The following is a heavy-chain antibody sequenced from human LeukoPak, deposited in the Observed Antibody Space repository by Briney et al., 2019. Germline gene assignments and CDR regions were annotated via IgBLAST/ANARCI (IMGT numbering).Heavy chain of an antibody. V-gene: IGHV1-69*13. D-gene: IGHD3-22*01. CDR2: IIPIFGTA. J-gene: IGHJ5*02. CDR3: ARGHDYYDSSGYYERPLDAWFDP. CDR1: GGTFSSYA. Sequence: SVKVSCKASGGTFSSYAISWVRQAPGQGLEWMGGIIPIFGTANYAQKFQGRVTITADESTSKAYMELSSLRAEDTAVYYCARGHDYYDSSGYYERPLDAWFDPWGQGTLVTVSS.